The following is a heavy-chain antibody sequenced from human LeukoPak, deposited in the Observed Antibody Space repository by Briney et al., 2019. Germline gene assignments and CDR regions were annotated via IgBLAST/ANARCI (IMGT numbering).Heavy chain of an antibody. Sequence: GGSLRLSCAASGFTFSSHAMHWVRQAPGKGLEWVSFISYDGSTKTYADSVKGRFTTSRDISLHLQMNSLRAEDTAVYYCAKALLYCSSTSCYDYYYYGMDVWGQGTTVTVSS. CDR2: ISYDGSTK. V-gene: IGHV3-30*02. J-gene: IGHJ6*02. D-gene: IGHD2-2*01. CDR1: GFTFSSHA. CDR3: AKALLYCSSTSCYDYYYYGMDV.